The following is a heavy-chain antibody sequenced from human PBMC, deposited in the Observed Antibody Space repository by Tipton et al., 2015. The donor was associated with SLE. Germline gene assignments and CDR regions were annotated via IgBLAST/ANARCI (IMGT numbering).Heavy chain of an antibody. V-gene: IGHV4-59*01. CDR2: INYSGST. CDR3: ARVRTATGWFDS. Sequence: TLSLTCTLSGGSIASYYWSWVRQPPGKGLEWIGYINYSGSTKYNPSPKSRGTISVDMSKNQFSLRLSSVTAADTALYYCARVRTATGWFDSWGQGTLVTVSS. D-gene: IGHD1-1*01. CDR1: GGSIASYY. J-gene: IGHJ5*01.